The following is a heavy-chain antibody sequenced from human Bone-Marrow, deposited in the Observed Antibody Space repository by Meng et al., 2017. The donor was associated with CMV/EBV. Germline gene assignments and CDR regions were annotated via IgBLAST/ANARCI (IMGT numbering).Heavy chain of an antibody. CDR1: GFTFSSYW. V-gene: IGHV4-34*01. D-gene: IGHD3-3*01. J-gene: IGHJ5*02. CDR3: ASGYYDFWSGYHES. Sequence: ESLKISCAASGFTFSSYWMSWVRQPPGKGLEWIGEINHSGSTNYNPSLKSRVTISVDTSKNQFSLKLSSVTAADTAVYYCASGYYDFWSGYHESWGQGTLVTVSS. CDR2: INHSGST.